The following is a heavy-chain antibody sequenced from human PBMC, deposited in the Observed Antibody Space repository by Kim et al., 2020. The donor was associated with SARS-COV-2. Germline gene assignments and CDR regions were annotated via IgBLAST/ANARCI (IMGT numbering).Heavy chain of an antibody. CDR2: IYYSGST. D-gene: IGHD4-4*01. CDR3: ASEFGYSNQRRDY. Sequence: SETLSLTCTVSGGSISSSSYYWGWIRQPPGKGLEWIGSIYYSGSTYYNPSLKSRVTISVDTSKNQFSLKLSSVTAADTAVYYCASEFGYSNQRRDYWGQGTLVTVSS. J-gene: IGHJ4*02. CDR1: GGSISSSSYY. V-gene: IGHV4-39*01.